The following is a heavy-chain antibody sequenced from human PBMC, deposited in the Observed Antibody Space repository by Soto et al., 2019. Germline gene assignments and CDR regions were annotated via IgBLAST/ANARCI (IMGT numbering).Heavy chain of an antibody. CDR3: ARAFIKYSGYDYYFDY. D-gene: IGHD5-12*01. CDR1: GGSISSGGYY. J-gene: IGHJ4*02. Sequence: QVQLQESGPGLVKPSQTLSLTCTVSGGSISSGGYYWSWIRQHPGKGLEWIGYIYYSGSTYYNPSLKIRVTISVDTSKNQFSLKLSSVTAADTAVYYCARAFIKYSGYDYYFDYWGQGTLVTVSS. V-gene: IGHV4-31*03. CDR2: IYYSGST.